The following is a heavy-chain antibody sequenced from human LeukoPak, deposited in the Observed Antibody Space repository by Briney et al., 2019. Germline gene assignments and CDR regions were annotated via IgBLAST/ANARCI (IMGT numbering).Heavy chain of an antibody. CDR2: IYYSGST. Sequence: PSETLSLXCTVSGGSISSYYWSWIRQPPGKGLEWIGYIYYSGSTNYNPSLKSRVTISVDTSKNQFSLKLSSVTAADTAVYYCARRDIAAAGTFDYWGKGTLVTVSS. V-gene: IGHV4-59*01. CDR1: GGSISSYY. D-gene: IGHD6-13*01. CDR3: ARRDIAAAGTFDY. J-gene: IGHJ4*02.